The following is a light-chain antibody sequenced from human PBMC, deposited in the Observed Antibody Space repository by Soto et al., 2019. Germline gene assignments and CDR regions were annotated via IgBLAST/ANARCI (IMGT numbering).Light chain of an antibody. V-gene: IGKV3-20*01. CDR3: QQYGSSPWT. CDR1: QSVSSSY. J-gene: IGKJ1*01. CDR2: GAS. Sequence: EIVLTQSPGTLSLSPGERATLSCRASQSVSSSYLAWYQQKPGQAPRLLIYGASSRDTGIPDRFSGSGSGTDFTLTISRLEPDDVAVYYCQQYGSSPWTFGQGTKVEIK.